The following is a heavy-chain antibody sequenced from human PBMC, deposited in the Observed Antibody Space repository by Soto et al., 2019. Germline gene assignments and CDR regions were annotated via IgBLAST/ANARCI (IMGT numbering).Heavy chain of an antibody. CDR1: GFTFSSYA. Sequence: LRLSCAASGFTFSSYAMSWVRQAPGKGLEWVSAISGSGGSTYYADSVKGRFTISRDNSKNTLYLQMNSLRAEDTAVYYCAKLFAVTTSSPDYWGQGTLVTVSS. V-gene: IGHV3-23*01. D-gene: IGHD4-17*01. CDR2: ISGSGGST. CDR3: AKLFAVTTSSPDY. J-gene: IGHJ4*02.